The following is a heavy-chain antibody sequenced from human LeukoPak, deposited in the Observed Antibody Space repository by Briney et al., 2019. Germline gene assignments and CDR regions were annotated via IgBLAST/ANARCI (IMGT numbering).Heavy chain of an antibody. D-gene: IGHD5-24*01. V-gene: IGHV4-61*08. Sequence: PSETLSLTCTVSGGSISSGGYYWSWIRQHPGKGLEWIGYIYYSGRTNYNPSLKSRVTISVDTSKNQFSLKLSSVTAADTAVYYCARSGDGYNDDAFYTWGQGTMVSVSS. CDR3: ARSGDGYNDDAFYT. J-gene: IGHJ3*02. CDR1: GGSISSGGYY. CDR2: IYYSGRT.